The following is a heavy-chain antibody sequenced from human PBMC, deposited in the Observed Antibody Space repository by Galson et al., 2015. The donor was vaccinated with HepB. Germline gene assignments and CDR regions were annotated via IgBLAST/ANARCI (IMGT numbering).Heavy chain of an antibody. CDR1: GFTFNSYA. V-gene: IGHV3-30-3*01. CDR2: ISYDGSNK. J-gene: IGHJ4*02. Sequence: SLRLSCAASGFTFNSYAMHWVRQAPGKGLEWVAVISYDGSNKYYADSVKGRFTISRDNSKNTLYLQMNSLRAEDTAVYYCARDGLTGYSSGWPGYWGQGTLVTVSS. CDR3: ARDGLTGYSSGWPGY. D-gene: IGHD6-19*01.